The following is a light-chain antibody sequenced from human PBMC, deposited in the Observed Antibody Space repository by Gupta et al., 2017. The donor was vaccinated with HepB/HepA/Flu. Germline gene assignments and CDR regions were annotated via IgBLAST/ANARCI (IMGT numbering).Light chain of an antibody. CDR3: ASWDDSLRGPV. CDR1: SSNIGSNF. Sequence: QSVLTQSPSASETPGQRVTISCSGSSSNIGSNFVSWYQQLPGTAPKLLISRTNQRPSGVPARFSGSKSGTSASLAISVLRPEDEADYYCASWDDSLRGPVFGGETKLTVL. J-gene: IGLJ2*01. CDR2: RTN. V-gene: IGLV1-47*01.